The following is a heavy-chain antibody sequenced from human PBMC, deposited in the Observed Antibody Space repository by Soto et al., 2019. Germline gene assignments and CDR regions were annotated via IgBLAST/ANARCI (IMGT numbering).Heavy chain of an antibody. CDR1: GSAFNSYA. J-gene: IGHJ6*03. Sequence: QVQLVQSGAEVKKPGASVKVSCKASGSAFNSYAISWVRQAPGQGLEWMGWISAYNGNTNYAQKLQGRVTMTTDTATSTAYMELRSLSSDDTAVYYCAFSGYRYYYYYYMDVWGKGTTVTVSS. D-gene: IGHD3-22*01. CDR2: ISAYNGNT. V-gene: IGHV1-18*01. CDR3: AFSGYRYYYYYYMDV.